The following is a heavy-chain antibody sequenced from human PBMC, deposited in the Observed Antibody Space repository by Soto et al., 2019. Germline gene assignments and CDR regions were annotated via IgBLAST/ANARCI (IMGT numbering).Heavy chain of an antibody. CDR2: IIPIFGTA. V-gene: IGHV1-69*06. D-gene: IGHD3-10*01. Sequence: QVQLVQSGAEVKKPGSSVKVSCKASGGTFSSYAISWVRQAPGQGLEWMGGIIPIFGTANYAQKFQGRVTITADKSTSTAYMELSSLRSEDTAVYYCAIDYYGSGSYGYYYGMDVWGQGTTVTVSS. CDR1: GGTFSSYA. CDR3: AIDYYGSGSYGYYYGMDV. J-gene: IGHJ6*02.